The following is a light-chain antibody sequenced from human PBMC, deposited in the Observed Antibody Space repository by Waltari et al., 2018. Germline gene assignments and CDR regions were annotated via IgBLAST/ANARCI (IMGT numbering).Light chain of an antibody. CDR3: LVSYSGSWV. Sequence: QAVVTQEPSLTVSPGGTVTLICGSSTGAVTRYHYPSWFQQKPGHVPRRLIYDTSNKPSGRPARFSCSLLGGKAALTLSGARPEDEAEYFCLVSYSGSWVFGGGTRLTVL. V-gene: IGLV7-46*01. CDR2: DTS. J-gene: IGLJ3*02. CDR1: TGAVTRYHY.